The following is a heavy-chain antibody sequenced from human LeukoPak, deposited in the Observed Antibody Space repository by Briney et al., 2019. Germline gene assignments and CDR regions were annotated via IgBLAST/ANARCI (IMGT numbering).Heavy chain of an antibody. V-gene: IGHV4-59*01. CDR3: ARESPINGSYTIDY. CDR2: IYYSGST. J-gene: IGHJ4*02. D-gene: IGHD1-26*01. CDR1: GGSISSYY. Sequence: SETLSLTCTVSGGSISSYYWSWIRQPPGKGLEWVGYIYYSGSTNYNPSLKSRVTISVDLSKNQFSLKLSSVTAADTAVYYCARESPINGSYTIDYWGQGTLVTVSS.